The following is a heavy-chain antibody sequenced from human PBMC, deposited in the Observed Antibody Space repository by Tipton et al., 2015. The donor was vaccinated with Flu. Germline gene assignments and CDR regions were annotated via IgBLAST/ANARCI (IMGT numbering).Heavy chain of an antibody. V-gene: IGHV1-69*01. CDR3: ARSRVACIPKIFDY. D-gene: IGHD6-19*01. CDR2: ILPIFGTA. Sequence: QLVQSGAEVKKPGSSVKVSCKASGGTFSSYAISWVRQAPGQGLEWMGGILPIFGTANYAQKYQGRVTITADESTSTAYMELSSLRSEDTAVYYCARSRVACIPKIFDYWGQGTLVTVSS. J-gene: IGHJ4*02. CDR1: GGTFSSYA.